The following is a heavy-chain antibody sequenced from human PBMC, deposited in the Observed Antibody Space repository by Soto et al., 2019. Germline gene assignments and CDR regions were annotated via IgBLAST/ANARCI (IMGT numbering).Heavy chain of an antibody. CDR2: IIPIFGTA. J-gene: IGHJ3*02. CDR3: AAPNDSSGYEAFDI. CDR1: GGTFSSYA. Sequence: RASVKVSCKASGGTFSSYAISWVRQAPGQGLEWMGGIIPIFGTANYAQKFQGRVTITADESTSTAYMELSSLRSEDTAVYYCAAPNDSSGYEAFDILGQGTMVTVSS. V-gene: IGHV1-69*13. D-gene: IGHD3-22*01.